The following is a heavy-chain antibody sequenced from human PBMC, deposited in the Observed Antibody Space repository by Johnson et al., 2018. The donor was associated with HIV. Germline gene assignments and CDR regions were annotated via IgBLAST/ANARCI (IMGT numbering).Heavy chain of an antibody. CDR3: AKDLGESENEGGASDYYDLGRDYPGQDPRAVVGVFDI. CDR1: GFTFSSYG. D-gene: IGHD3-3*01. V-gene: IGHV3-30*02. Sequence: VQLVESGGGVVQPGGSLRLSCAASGFTFSSYGMHWVRQAPGKGLEWVAFIRYDGSNKYYADSVKGRFTISRDNSKNTLYLQMNSLRAEDTAVYYCAKDLGESENEGGASDYYDLGRDYPGQDPRAVVGVFDIWGQGTMVTVSS. CDR2: IRYDGSNK. J-gene: IGHJ3*02.